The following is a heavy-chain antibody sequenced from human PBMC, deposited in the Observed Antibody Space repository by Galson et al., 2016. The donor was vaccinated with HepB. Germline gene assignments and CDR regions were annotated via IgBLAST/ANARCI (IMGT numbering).Heavy chain of an antibody. CDR3: ARDGGAAHADY. V-gene: IGHV4-39*07. D-gene: IGHD6-6*01. Sequence: SETLSLTCTVSGASITTTYYWAWIRQPPGKGLEWIGNVHYGGSTNYNPSLNSRVSISVDTSKNQLSLMLSSVTAADTAVYYCARDGGAAHADYWGQGTLVTASS. CDR1: GASITTTYY. J-gene: IGHJ4*02. CDR2: VHYGGST.